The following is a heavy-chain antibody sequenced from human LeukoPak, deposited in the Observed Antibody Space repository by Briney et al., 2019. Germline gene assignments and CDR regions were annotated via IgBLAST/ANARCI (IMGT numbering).Heavy chain of an antibody. D-gene: IGHD3-10*01. CDR2: IYYSGST. Sequence: PSETLSLTCTVSGGSISNYYWSWIRQPPGKGLEWSGYIYYSGSTNYNPSLKSRVTISVDTSKNQFSLKLSSVTAADTAVYYCARHNGPVRGVFYWGQGTLVTVSS. J-gene: IGHJ4*02. CDR3: ARHNGPVRGVFY. CDR1: GGSISNYY. V-gene: IGHV4-59*08.